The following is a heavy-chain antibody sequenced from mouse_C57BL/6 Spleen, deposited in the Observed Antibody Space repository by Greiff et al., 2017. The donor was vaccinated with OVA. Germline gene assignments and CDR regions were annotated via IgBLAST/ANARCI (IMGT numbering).Heavy chain of an antibody. V-gene: IGHV1-69*01. D-gene: IGHD2-3*01. CDR3: ARSLLYDGFYYYAMDY. Sequence: VQLQQPGAELVMPGASVKLSCKASGYTFTSYWMHWVKQRPGQGLEWIGEIDPSDSYTNYNQKFKGKSTLTVDKSSSTAYMQLSSLTSEDSAVYYCARSLLYDGFYYYAMDYWGQGTSVTVSS. CDR2: IDPSDSYT. CDR1: GYTFTSYW. J-gene: IGHJ4*01.